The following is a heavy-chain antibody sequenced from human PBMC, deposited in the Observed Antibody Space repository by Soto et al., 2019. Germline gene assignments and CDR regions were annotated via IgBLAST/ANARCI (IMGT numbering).Heavy chain of an antibody. CDR1: GFTFSSYA. CDR2: ISGSGDAT. J-gene: IGHJ2*01. CDR3: AKSYYGGNTGYFDL. V-gene: IGHV3-23*01. Sequence: EVQLLESGGALVQPGGSLRLSCAASGFTFSSYAMAWVRQAPGKGLEWVSGISGSGDATYYADSVKGRVTISRDNSKTTLYLQMNSLRAEDTAVYYCAKSYYGGNTGYFDLWGRGTLATVSS. D-gene: IGHD4-17*01.